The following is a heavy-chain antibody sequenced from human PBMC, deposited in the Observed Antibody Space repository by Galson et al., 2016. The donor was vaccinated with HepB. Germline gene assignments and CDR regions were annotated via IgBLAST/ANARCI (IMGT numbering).Heavy chain of an antibody. CDR2: IWYDGSNK. V-gene: IGHV3-33*08. CDR3: ASYLVQSYVGSDAFDT. Sequence: SLRLSCAASGFSFSSYGMSWVRQAPGKGLEWVAVIWYDGSNKYYGDSVKGRFTISRDNSKNTLYLQMNSLRAEDTAMYYCASYLVQSYVGSDAFDTWGLGTMVTVSS. CDR1: GFSFSSYG. J-gene: IGHJ3*02. D-gene: IGHD6-13*01.